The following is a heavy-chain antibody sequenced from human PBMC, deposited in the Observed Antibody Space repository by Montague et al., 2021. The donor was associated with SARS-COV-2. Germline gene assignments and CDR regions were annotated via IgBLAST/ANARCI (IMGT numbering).Heavy chain of an antibody. CDR1: GGAMSSYY. CDR2: IYYSGST. V-gene: IGHV4-59*08. J-gene: IGHJ5*02. CDR3: ARHGCSSGRHRCGFDP. Sequence: SETLSLTCTVSGGAMSSYYWSWIRQPPGKGLEWIGHIYYSGSTXXXPSXXXRVTISVDTSKNQFSLNLSSVTAADTAAYYCARHGCSSGRHRCGFDPWGQGTQVTVSS. D-gene: IGHD6-19*01.